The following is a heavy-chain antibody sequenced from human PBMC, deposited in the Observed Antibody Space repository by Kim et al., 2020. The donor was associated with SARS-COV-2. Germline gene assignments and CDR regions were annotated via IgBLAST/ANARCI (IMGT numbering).Heavy chain of an antibody. CDR1: GYTFTSYG. Sequence: ASVKVSCKASGYTFTSYGISWVRQAPGQGLEWMGWISAYNGNTNYAQKLQGRVTMTTDTSTSTAYMELRSLRSDDTAVYYCARVGLRFLEWTQIDYWGQGTLVTVSS. CDR3: ARVGLRFLEWTQIDY. D-gene: IGHD3-3*01. V-gene: IGHV1-18*01. CDR2: ISAYNGNT. J-gene: IGHJ4*02.